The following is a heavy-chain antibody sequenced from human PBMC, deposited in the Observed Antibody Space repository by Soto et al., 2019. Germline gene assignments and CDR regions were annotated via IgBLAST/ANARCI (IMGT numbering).Heavy chain of an antibody. V-gene: IGHV1-69*01. CDR2: IIPIFGTA. CDR1: GGTFSSYA. Sequence: QVQLEQSGAEVKKPGSSVKVSCKASGGTFSSYAISWVRQAPGQGLEWMGGIIPIFGTANYAQKFQGRVTITADESTSTAYMELSSLRSEDTAVYYCGYCGGDCYDSQYYFDYWGQGTLVTVSS. CDR3: GYCGGDCYDSQYYFDY. J-gene: IGHJ4*02. D-gene: IGHD2-21*02.